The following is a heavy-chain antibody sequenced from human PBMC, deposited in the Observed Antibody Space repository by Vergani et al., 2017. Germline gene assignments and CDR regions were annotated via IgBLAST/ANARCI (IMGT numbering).Heavy chain of an antibody. V-gene: IGHV4-59*01. CDR1: GGSISSYY. J-gene: IGHJ5*02. D-gene: IGHD6-13*01. Sequence: QVQLQESGPGLVKPSETLSLTCTVSGGSISSYYWSWIRQPPGKGLEWIGYIYYSGSTNYNPSLKSRVTISVDTSKNQFSLKLSSVTAADTAVYYCARKIRSSWYHWFDPWGQGTLVTVSS. CDR3: ARKIRSSWYHWFDP. CDR2: IYYSGST.